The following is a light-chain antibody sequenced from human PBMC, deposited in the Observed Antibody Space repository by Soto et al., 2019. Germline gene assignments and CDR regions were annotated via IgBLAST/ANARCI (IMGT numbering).Light chain of an antibody. Sequence: QSVLTQPPSVSGAPGQRVTISCTGRSSNIGTGYDVHWYQQLPLTAPKLLIYGNNNRPSGVPDRFSGSRSGTSASLAITGLQPEDEADYYCQSYDSSLSGYVFGAGTKVTVL. CDR2: GNN. CDR1: SSNIGTGYD. J-gene: IGLJ1*01. CDR3: QSYDSSLSGYV. V-gene: IGLV1-40*01.